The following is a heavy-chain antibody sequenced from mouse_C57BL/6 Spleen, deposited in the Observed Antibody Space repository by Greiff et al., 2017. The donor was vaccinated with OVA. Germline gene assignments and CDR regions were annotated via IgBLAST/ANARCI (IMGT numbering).Heavy chain of an antibody. CDR3: ARSWGGTYYCDY. D-gene: IGHD3-3*01. CDR2: IDPSDSYT. V-gene: IGHV1-50*01. CDR1: GYTFTSYW. J-gene: IGHJ2*01. Sequence: VQLPQPGAELVKPGASVKLSCKASGYTFTSYWMQWVKQRPGQGLEWIREIDPSDSYTNYNQKFKGTATLTVDTSASTAYMQLSSLTSEDSAVYYCARSWGGTYYCDYWGQGTTLTVSS.